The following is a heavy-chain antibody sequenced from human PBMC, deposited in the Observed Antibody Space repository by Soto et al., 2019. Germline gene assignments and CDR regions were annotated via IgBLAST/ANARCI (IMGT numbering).Heavy chain of an antibody. CDR3: ARQIYDSDTGPNFQYYFDS. CDR2: IDPSDSQT. CDR1: GYSFDGYW. Sequence: PGESLKIYLKGSGYSFDGYWITWVRQKPGQGLEWMGRIDPSDSQTYYSPSFRGHVTISVTKSITTVFLQWSSLRASDTAMYYCARQIYDSDTGPNFQYYFDSWGQGTPVTVSS. D-gene: IGHD3-22*01. V-gene: IGHV5-10-1*01. J-gene: IGHJ4*02.